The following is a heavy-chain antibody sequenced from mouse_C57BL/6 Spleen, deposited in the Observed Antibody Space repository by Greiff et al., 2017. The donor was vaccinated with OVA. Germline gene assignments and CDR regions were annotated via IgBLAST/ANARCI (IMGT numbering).Heavy chain of an antibody. D-gene: IGHD4-1*01. CDR2: IYPGSGNT. V-gene: IGHV1-76*01. CDR3: ARRLTGTRARDY. Sequence: QVQLKQSGAELVRPGASVKLSCKASGYTFTDYYINWVKQRPGQGLEWIARIYPGSGNTYYNEKFKGKATLTAEKSSSTAYMQLSSLTSEDSAVYFCARRLTGTRARDYSGQVTPLSLSS. CDR1: GYTFTDYY. J-gene: IGHJ2*01.